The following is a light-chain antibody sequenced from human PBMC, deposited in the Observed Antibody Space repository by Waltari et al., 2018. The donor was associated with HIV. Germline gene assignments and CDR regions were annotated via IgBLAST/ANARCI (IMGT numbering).Light chain of an antibody. V-gene: IGLV2-23*02. J-gene: IGLJ3*02. CDR1: SSDVGGYNY. CDR3: CSYAGSGTWV. CDR2: DVT. Sequence: QSALTQPASVSGSPGQSITISCTGTSSDVGGYNYVSWYQQHPGNAPKLMFYDVTKRPSGVSNRFSSSKSRNTASLTIAGLQAEDEADYYCCSYAGSGTWVFGGGTKLTVL.